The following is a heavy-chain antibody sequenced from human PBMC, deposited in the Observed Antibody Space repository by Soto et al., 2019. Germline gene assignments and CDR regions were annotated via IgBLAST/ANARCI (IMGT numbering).Heavy chain of an antibody. J-gene: IGHJ2*01. CDR1: GGSISSYY. CDR2: IYYTGST. V-gene: IGHV4-59*01. CDR3: ATFTWYFDP. Sequence: QVQLQESGPGLVKPSETLSLTCSVSGGSISSYYWSWIRQPPGKGLEWIGYIYYTGSTNYNPSLKGRVPIPVDTSKNQFSLQLSSVTAGDTAVYSCATFTWYFDPWGRGTLVTVSS.